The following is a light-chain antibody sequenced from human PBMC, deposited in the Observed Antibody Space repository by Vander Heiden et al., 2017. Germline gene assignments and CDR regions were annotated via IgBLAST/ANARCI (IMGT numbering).Light chain of an antibody. J-gene: IGKJ2*01. CDR2: WAS. CDR1: QSVLHSSNNKNY. V-gene: IGKV4-1*01. CDR3: QQYYTTPHT. Sequence: ILFSPSPYSLSRSQGGRATINCKTSQSVLHSSNNKNYLAWYQQKPGQPPKLLIYWASTRESGVPDRFSGSGSGTDFTLAISSLQAEDVAVYYCQQYYTTPHTFGQGTKLEIK.